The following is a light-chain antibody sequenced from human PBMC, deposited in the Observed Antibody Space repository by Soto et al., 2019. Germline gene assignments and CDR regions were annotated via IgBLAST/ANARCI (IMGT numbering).Light chain of an antibody. CDR3: QHRSDWLT. J-gene: IGKJ4*01. CDR2: DAS. Sequence: EIVLTQSPATLSLSPGERATLSCRASQSVSSYLAWYQHKPGQAPRLLVYDASKRATGIPARFTGSGSGTDFTLTISSLEPEDFAVYYCQHRSDWLTFGGGTKVEIK. V-gene: IGKV3-11*01. CDR1: QSVSSY.